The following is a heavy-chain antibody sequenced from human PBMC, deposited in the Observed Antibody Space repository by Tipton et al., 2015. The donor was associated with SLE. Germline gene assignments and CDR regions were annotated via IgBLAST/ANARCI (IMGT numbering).Heavy chain of an antibody. D-gene: IGHD5-12*01. CDR1: GFTFSTYA. CDR2: ISGSAADT. CDR3: ARDVRTIVAPGSLDH. V-gene: IGHV3-23*01. J-gene: IGHJ4*02. Sequence: GSLRLYCAASGFTFSTYAMNWVRQAPGKGLEWVSFISGSAADTRYADSVKGRFTISRDNSKNTLYLNMKNLRAEDTAVYFCARDVRTIVAPGSLDHWGQGTLVIVS.